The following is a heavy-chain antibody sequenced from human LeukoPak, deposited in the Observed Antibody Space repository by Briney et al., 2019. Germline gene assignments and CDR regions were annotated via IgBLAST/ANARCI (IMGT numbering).Heavy chain of an antibody. CDR1: GGSFSGYY. V-gene: IGHV4-34*01. J-gene: IGHJ4*02. CDR3: ARGVRDLRGYYGSGSYYQDY. D-gene: IGHD3-10*01. CDR2: INHSGST. Sequence: SETLSLTCAVYGGSFSGYYWSWIRQPPGKGLEWIGEINHSGSTNYNPSLKSRVTISVDTSKNQFSLKLSSVTAADTAVYYCARGVRDLRGYYGSGSYYQDYWGQGTLVTVSS.